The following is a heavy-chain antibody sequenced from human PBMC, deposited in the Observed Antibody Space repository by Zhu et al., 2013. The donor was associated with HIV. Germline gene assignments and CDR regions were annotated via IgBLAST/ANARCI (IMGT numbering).Heavy chain of an antibody. CDR3: ARLYGRYFDY. Sequence: VQLVQSGAEVKKPGESLKISCKGSGYVFTTSWIGWVRQMPGKGLEWMGIIYPSDSDTRYSPSFQGQVTISADKSIGTAFLQWGSLKASDTAMYYCARLYGRYFDYWGQGTLVTVSS. D-gene: IGHD4-17*01. J-gene: IGHJ4*02. CDR2: IYPSDSDT. CDR1: GYVFTTSW. V-gene: IGHV5-51*01.